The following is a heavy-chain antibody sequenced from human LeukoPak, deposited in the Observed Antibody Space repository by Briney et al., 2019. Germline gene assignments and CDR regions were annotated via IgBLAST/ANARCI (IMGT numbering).Heavy chain of an antibody. D-gene: IGHD7-27*01. Sequence: SGGSLRLSCAASGFTFSTYSMNWVRQAPGKGLEWVSYITSSSSTKYYADSVKGRFTISRDDAKNSLYLQMNSLRAEDTAVYYCARDNLAAGEPYYFDYWGQGTLVTVSS. CDR3: ARDNLAAGEPYYFDY. V-gene: IGHV3-48*01. CDR1: GFTFSTYS. CDR2: ITSSSSTK. J-gene: IGHJ4*02.